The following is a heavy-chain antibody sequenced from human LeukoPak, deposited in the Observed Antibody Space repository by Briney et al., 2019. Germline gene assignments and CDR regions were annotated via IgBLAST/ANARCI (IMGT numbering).Heavy chain of an antibody. CDR3: ARLVVVVAATPFDY. D-gene: IGHD2-15*01. Sequence: PGGSLRLSCAASGFTFDDYGMSWVRQAPGKGLEWGSGINWNGGSTGYADSVKGRFTISRDNAKNSLYLQMNSLRAEATALYYCARLVVVVAATPFDYWGQGTLVTVSS. CDR2: INWNGGST. CDR1: GFTFDDYG. V-gene: IGHV3-20*04. J-gene: IGHJ4*02.